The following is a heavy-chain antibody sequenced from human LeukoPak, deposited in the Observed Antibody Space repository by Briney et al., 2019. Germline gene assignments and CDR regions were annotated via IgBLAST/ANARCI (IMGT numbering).Heavy chain of an antibody. CDR1: GFTFSSFA. CDR2: INGGGGST. V-gene: IGHV3-23*01. CDR3: AKGSSNYDFWSGYSGYYFDY. Sequence: GGSLRLSCAASGFTFSSFAMSWVRQAPGKGLEWVSIINGGGGSTYYADSVKGRFTISRDNSKNTLYLQMNSLRAEDTAVYYCAKGSSNYDFWSGYSGYYFDYWGQGTLVTVSS. D-gene: IGHD3-3*01. J-gene: IGHJ4*02.